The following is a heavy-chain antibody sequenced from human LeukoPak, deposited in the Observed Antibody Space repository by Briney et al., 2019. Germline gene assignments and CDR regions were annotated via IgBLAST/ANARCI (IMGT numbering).Heavy chain of an antibody. CDR2: ISWNSGSI. J-gene: IGHJ3*02. D-gene: IGHD7-27*01. V-gene: IGHV3-9*01. CDR3: ARPQDFGLTGMNAFDI. Sequence: GGSLRLSCAASGFTFDDYAMHWVRQAPGKGLEWVSGISWNSGSIGYADSVKGRFTISRDNAKNSLYLQMNSLRAEDTALYYRARPQDFGLTGMNAFDIWGQGTMVTVSS. CDR1: GFTFDDYA.